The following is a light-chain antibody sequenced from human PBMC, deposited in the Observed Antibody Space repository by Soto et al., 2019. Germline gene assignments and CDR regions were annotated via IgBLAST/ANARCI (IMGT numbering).Light chain of an antibody. CDR3: QQYGSSPWT. V-gene: IGKV3-20*01. Sequence: EIVLTQSPGTLSLSPGERATLSCRASQSVSSSYLAWYQQKPGQAPRLLLYGASSRATGIPDRFSGSGSGPDFTLTISRLEPEDFAVYYCQQYGSSPWTFGQGTKMEIK. CDR2: GAS. J-gene: IGKJ1*01. CDR1: QSVSSSY.